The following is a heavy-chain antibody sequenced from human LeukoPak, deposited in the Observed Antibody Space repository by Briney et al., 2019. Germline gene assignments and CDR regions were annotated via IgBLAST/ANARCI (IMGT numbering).Heavy chain of an antibody. CDR2: ISGNSAGT. V-gene: IGHV3-23*01. CDR3: ARHYPRGSYFDY. CDR1: GFTFSCYA. Sequence: AGGSLRLSCAASGFTFSCYAMNWVRQAPGKGLEWVSSISGNSAGTYYADSVRGRFTISRDNSKNTLYLQMNSLRAEDTAVYYCARHYPRGSYFDYWGQGTLVTVSS. D-gene: IGHD1-26*01. J-gene: IGHJ4*02.